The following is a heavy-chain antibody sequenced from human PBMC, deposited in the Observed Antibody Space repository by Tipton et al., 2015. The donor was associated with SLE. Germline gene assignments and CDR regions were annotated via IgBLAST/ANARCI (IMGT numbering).Heavy chain of an antibody. V-gene: IGHV4-34*01. CDR3: ARGDPQGLEPFDY. J-gene: IGHJ4*02. CDR2: INHSGST. CDR1: GGPFSGYY. Sequence: TLSLTCAVYGGPFSGYYWSWIRQPPGKGLEWIGEINHSGSTNYNPSLKSRVTISVDTSKNKFSLKLSSVTAADTSVYYCARGDPQGLEPFDYWGQGTLVTVSS. D-gene: IGHD1-1*01.